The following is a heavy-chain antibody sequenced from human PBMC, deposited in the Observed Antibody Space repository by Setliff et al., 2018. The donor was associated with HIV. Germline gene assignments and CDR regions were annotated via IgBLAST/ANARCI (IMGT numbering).Heavy chain of an antibody. Sequence: KPSETLSLTCTVSGHSITSDYQWGWIRQPPGKGLEWIGSIYHSGSTYYTPSLKSRVTISVDTAKSQISLKLISVTAADTAVFYCVRVDYGDYDFDYWGQGTLVTVSS. J-gene: IGHJ4*02. D-gene: IGHD4-17*01. V-gene: IGHV4-38-2*02. CDR1: GHSITSDYQ. CDR2: IYHSGST. CDR3: VRVDYGDYDFDY.